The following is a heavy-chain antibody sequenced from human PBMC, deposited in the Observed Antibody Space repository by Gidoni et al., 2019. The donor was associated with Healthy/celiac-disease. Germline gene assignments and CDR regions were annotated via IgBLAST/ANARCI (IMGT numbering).Heavy chain of an antibody. CDR1: GGSFSGYY. D-gene: IGHD3-10*01. J-gene: IGHJ3*02. CDR3: ARKGPLWVKSPRGAFDI. V-gene: IGHV4-34*01. CDR2: INHSGST. Sequence: QVQLQQWGAGLLKPSETLSLTCAVYGGSFSGYYWSWIRQPPGKGLEWSGEINHSGSTNYNPSLKSRVTISVDTSKNQFSLKLSSVTAADTAVYYCARKGPLWVKSPRGAFDIWGQGTMVTVSS.